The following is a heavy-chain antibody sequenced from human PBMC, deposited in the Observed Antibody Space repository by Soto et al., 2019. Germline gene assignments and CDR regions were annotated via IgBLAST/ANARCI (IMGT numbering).Heavy chain of an antibody. CDR1: GFTFSSYS. CDR3: ARDPLVSGWYQPFDY. Sequence: EVQLVESGGGLVKPGGSLRLSCAASGFTFSSYSMNWVRQAPGKGPEWVSSISSSNTYISYAESAKGRFTISRDNAKKSLYLQMNSLRAEDTAVYYCARDPLVSGWYQPFDYWGQGTLVTVSS. J-gene: IGHJ4*02. D-gene: IGHD6-19*01. CDR2: ISSSNTYI. V-gene: IGHV3-21*01.